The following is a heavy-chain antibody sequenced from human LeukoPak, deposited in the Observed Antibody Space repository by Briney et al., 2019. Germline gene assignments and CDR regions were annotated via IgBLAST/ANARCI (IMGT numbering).Heavy chain of an antibody. CDR1: GYTFTGYY. CDR2: INPNSGGT. D-gene: IGHD1-1*01. V-gene: IGHV1-2*02. CDR3: ARYVEEDYYYYYMDV. J-gene: IGHJ6*03. Sequence: GASVKVSCKASGYTFTGYYMHWVRQAPEQGLEWMGWINPNSGGTNYAQKFQGRVTMTTDTSTSTAYMELRSLRSDDTAVYYCARYVEEDYYYYYMDVWGKGTTVTISS.